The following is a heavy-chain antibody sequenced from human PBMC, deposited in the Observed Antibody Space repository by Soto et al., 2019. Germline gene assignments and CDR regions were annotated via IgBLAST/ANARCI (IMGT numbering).Heavy chain of an antibody. CDR2: IYRGGST. CDR3: ARDRGDYDRDYYYGLDV. D-gene: IGHD4-17*01. V-gene: IGHV3-53*01. J-gene: IGHJ6*02. Sequence: EVQLVESGGGLIQPGGSLRLSCVVSGFTVSSNYMSWVRQAPGKGLEWVSVIYRGGSTYYADSVKGRFTISRDDSKNMLYLQMNSLTAEDTAVYYCARDRGDYDRDYYYGLDVWGQGTTVTVSS. CDR1: GFTVSSNY.